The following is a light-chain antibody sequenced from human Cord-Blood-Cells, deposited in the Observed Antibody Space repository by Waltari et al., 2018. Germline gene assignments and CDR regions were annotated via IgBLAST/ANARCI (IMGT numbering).Light chain of an antibody. Sequence: QSALTQPASVSGSPGQSITISCTGTSSAVGSYNLVYWYQQHPGKAPKLLIYEGSKRPSGVSNRCSGSKSGKTASLPISGLQAEYEAYYYCCSYAGSSTVVFGGGTKLTVL. V-gene: IGLV2-23*01. CDR3: CSYAGSSTVV. J-gene: IGLJ2*01. CDR2: EGS. CDR1: SSAVGSYNL.